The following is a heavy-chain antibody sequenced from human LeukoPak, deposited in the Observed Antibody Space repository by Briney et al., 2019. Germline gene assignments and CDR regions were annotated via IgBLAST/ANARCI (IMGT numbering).Heavy chain of an antibody. D-gene: IGHD3-10*01. J-gene: IGHJ5*02. V-gene: IGHV4-34*01. CDR1: GGSFSGYY. Sequence: SETLSLTCAVYGGSFSGYYWSWIRQPPGKGLEWIGEINHSGSTNYNPSLKSRVTISVDTSKNQFSLKLSSVTAADTAVYYCARGWVRYGSGRTSWFDPWGQGTLVTVSS. CDR3: ARGWVRYGSGRTSWFDP. CDR2: INHSGST.